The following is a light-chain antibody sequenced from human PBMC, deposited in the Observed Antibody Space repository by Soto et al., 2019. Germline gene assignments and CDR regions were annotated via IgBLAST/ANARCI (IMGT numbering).Light chain of an antibody. J-gene: IGKJ1*01. CDR3: PWT. Sequence: QMTQSHSTLSASVGDRFTITCRASQSISSWLAWYQQKPGKAPKLLIYDASSLESGVPSRFSGSGSGTEFTLTISSLQPDDFATYYSPWTFGQGNKV. CDR2: DAS. V-gene: IGKV1-5*01. CDR1: QSISSW.